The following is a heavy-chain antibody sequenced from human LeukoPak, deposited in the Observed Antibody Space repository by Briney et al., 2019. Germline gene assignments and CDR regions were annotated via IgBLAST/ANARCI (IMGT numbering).Heavy chain of an antibody. J-gene: IGHJ4*02. Sequence: GGSLRLSCAASGFTFSSYSMNWVRQAPGKGLEWVSSISSSSSYIYYADSVKGRFTISRDNAKNSLYLQMNSLRAEDTAVYYCARADSSGYYFDYWGQGTPVTVSS. V-gene: IGHV3-21*01. D-gene: IGHD3-22*01. CDR3: ARADSSGYYFDY. CDR1: GFTFSSYS. CDR2: ISSSSSYI.